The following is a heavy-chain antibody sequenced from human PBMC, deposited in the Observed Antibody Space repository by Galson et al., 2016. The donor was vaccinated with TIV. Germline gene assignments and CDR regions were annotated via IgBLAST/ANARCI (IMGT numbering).Heavy chain of an antibody. CDR2: IYWDDEK. CDR1: GFSLSCNGVG. Sequence: PALVKPTQTVTLTCTFSGFSLSCNGVGVGWIRQPPGKALEWLALIYWDDEKRYNPSLESRLSIIKDTSKNKVVLTLTNVDPVDTATYYCAHRRPLTYYFDFWGQGALVTVSS. CDR3: AHRRPLTYYFDF. V-gene: IGHV2-5*02. D-gene: IGHD2-21*01. J-gene: IGHJ4*02.